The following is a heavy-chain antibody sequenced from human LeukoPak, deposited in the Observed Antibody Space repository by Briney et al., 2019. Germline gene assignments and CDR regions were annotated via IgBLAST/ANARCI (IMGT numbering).Heavy chain of an antibody. V-gene: IGHV3-30*02. CDR2: IRFDGSNK. CDR3: AKPHFDY. CDR1: GFTFSSFG. Sequence: PGGSLRLSCAASGFTFSSFGMNWVRQAPGKGLEWVAFIRFDGSNKYYADSVKGRFTISRDNSKNMLYLQMNSLRAEDTAVYYCAKPHFDYWGQGTLVTVSS. J-gene: IGHJ4*02.